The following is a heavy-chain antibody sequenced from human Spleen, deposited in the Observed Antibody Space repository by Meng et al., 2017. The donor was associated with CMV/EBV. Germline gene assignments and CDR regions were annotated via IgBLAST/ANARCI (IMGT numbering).Heavy chain of an antibody. V-gene: IGHV1-69*02. CDR2: VFPILDIT. CDR3: VRLDCTSDSCFAGGTDY. J-gene: IGHJ4*02. D-gene: IGHD2-8*02. Sequence: SVKVSCKASGGTFSSYTVTWVRQAPGQGLEWMGRVFPILDITNYAQKFQGRVTITADKSTSTSYMELSSLRSEDTAVYYCVRLDCTSDSCFAGGTDYWGQGTLVTVS. CDR1: GGTFSSYT.